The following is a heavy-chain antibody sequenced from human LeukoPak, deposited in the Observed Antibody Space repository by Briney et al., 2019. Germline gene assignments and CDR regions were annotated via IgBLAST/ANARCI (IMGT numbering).Heavy chain of an antibody. Sequence: GESLKSSCKGSGYSFTSHWIGWVRQMPGKGLEWMGIIYPGDCDTRYGASFQGQVTISADKSISTAYLQWSSLKASDTAMYHCARQWEYYFDYWGQGTLVTVSS. CDR3: ARQWEYYFDY. J-gene: IGHJ4*02. D-gene: IGHD1-26*01. CDR2: IYPGDCDT. CDR1: GYSFTSHW. V-gene: IGHV5-51*01.